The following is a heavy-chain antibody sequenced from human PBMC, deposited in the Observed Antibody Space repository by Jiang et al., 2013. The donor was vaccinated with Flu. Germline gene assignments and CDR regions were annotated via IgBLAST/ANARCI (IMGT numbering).Heavy chain of an antibody. D-gene: IGHD5-24*01. CDR2: IYHSGST. V-gene: IGHV4-38-2*02. Sequence: KPSQTLSLTCAVSGYSISSGYYWGWIRQPPGKGLEWIGSIYHSGSTYYNPSLKSRVTISVDTSKNQFSLKLSSVTAADTAVYYCARDHGDGYKYGESRDYWGQGTLVTVSS. J-gene: IGHJ4*02. CDR3: ARDHGDGYKYGESRDY. CDR1: GYSISSGYY.